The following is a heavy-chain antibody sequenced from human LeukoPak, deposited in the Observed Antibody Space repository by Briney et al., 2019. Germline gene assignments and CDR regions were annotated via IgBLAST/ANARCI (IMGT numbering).Heavy chain of an antibody. V-gene: IGHV3-48*04. D-gene: IGHD3-9*01. CDR1: GFTFSSYS. CDR3: ARGGRYFDWLSRSCYYYYYMDV. J-gene: IGHJ6*03. Sequence: GGSLRLSCAASGFTFSSYSMNWVRQAPGKGLEWVSYISSSSSTIYYANSVKGRFTISRDNAKNSLYLQMNSLRAEDTAVYYCARGGRYFDWLSRSCYYYYYMDVWGKGTTVTVSS. CDR2: ISSSSSTI.